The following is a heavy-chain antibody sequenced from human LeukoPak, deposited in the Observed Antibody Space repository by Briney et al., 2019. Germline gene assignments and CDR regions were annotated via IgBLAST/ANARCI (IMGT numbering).Heavy chain of an antibody. Sequence: TGGSLRLSCAASGFTFISYSMNWVRQAPGKGLEWVSSISSSSSYIYYADSVKGRFTISRDNAKNSLYLQMNSLRAEDTAVYYCARFDWLPLDYWGQGTLVTVSS. V-gene: IGHV3-21*01. J-gene: IGHJ4*02. D-gene: IGHD3-9*01. CDR3: ARFDWLPLDY. CDR2: ISSSSSYI. CDR1: GFTFISYS.